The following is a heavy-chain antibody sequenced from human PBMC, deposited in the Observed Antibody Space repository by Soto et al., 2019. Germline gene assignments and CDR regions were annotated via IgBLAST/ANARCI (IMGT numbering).Heavy chain of an antibody. CDR2: INHSGST. Sequence: SETLSITCAVYGGSFSGYYWSWIRQPPGKGLEWIGEINHSGSTNYNPSLKSRVTISVDTSKNQFSLKLSSVSAADTAVYYCDRDGYYGDVFDISAQGTTVTVS. J-gene: IGHJ3*02. V-gene: IGHV4-34*01. CDR3: DRDGYYGDVFDI. D-gene: IGHD3-3*01. CDR1: GGSFSGYY.